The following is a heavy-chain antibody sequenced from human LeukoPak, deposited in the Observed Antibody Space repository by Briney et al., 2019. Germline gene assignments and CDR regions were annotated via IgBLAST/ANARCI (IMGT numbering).Heavy chain of an antibody. J-gene: IGHJ4*02. CDR3: ARDRLT. V-gene: IGHV3-7*01. CDR1: GFTFSASW. CDR2: IDQDGRQK. D-gene: IGHD4/OR15-4a*01. Sequence: GGSLRLSCAASGFTFSASWMNWARQAPVTGLEWVASIDQDGRQKFYVDSVKGRFTISRDNAKNSLYLHLSSLRAEDTAVYYCARDRLTWGQGTLVTVSS.